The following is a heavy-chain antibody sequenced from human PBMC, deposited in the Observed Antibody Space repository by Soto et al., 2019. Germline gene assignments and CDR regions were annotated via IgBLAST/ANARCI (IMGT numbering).Heavy chain of an antibody. CDR3: ARMYYYGSGSYSGYNWFDP. CDR1: GGSISSYY. J-gene: IGHJ5*02. D-gene: IGHD3-10*01. Sequence: SETLSLTCTASGGSISSYYWSWIRQPPGKGLEWIGYIYYSGSTNYNPSLKSRVTISVDTSKNQFSLKLSSVTAADTAVYYCARMYYYGSGSYSGYNWFDPWGQGTLVTVSS. V-gene: IGHV4-59*12. CDR2: IYYSGST.